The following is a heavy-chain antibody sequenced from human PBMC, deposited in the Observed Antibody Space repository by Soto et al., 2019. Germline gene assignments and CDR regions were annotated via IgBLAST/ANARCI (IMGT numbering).Heavy chain of an antibody. CDR1: GGTFSSYT. J-gene: IGHJ4*02. V-gene: IGHV1-69*02. Sequence: QVQLVQSGAEVKKPGSSVKVSCKASGGTFSSYTISWVRQAPGQGLEWMGRIIPILGIANYAQKFQGRVTITADKSTSTAYMELSSLRSEDTAVYYCGVVGYCSSTSCYALDYWGQGTLVTVSS. CDR3: GVVGYCSSTSCYALDY. D-gene: IGHD2-2*01. CDR2: IIPILGIA.